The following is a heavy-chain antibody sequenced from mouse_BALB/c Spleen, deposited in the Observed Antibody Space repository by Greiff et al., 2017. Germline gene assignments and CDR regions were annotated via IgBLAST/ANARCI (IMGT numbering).Heavy chain of an antibody. Sequence: QVQLQQSGAELVRPGVSVKISCKGSGYTFTDYAMHWVKQSHAKSLEWIGVISTYYGDASYNQKFKGKATMTVDKSSSTAYMELARLTSEDSAIYYCARGGITTATLGYFDVWGAGTTVTVSS. CDR1: GYTFTDYA. V-gene: IGHV1S137*01. CDR2: ISTYYGDA. J-gene: IGHJ1*01. CDR3: ARGGITTATLGYFDV. D-gene: IGHD1-2*01.